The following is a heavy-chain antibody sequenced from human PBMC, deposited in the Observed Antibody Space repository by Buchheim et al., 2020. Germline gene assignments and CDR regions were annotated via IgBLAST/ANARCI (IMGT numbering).Heavy chain of an antibody. Sequence: EVQLVESGGGLVQPGGSLRLSCAASGFTFSSYEMNWVRQAPGKGLEWVSYISSSGSTIYYADSVKGRFTISRDHAKNSLYLQMNSLRAEDTAVYYCARGQRQLLYPGNYYYGMDVWGQGTT. J-gene: IGHJ6*02. D-gene: IGHD2-2*02. CDR2: ISSSGSTI. V-gene: IGHV3-48*03. CDR3: ARGQRQLLYPGNYYYGMDV. CDR1: GFTFSSYE.